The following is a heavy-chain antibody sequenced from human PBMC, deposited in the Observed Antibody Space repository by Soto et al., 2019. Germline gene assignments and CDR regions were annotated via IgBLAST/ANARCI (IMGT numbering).Heavy chain of an antibody. J-gene: IGHJ5*02. V-gene: IGHV4-31*03. D-gene: IGHD3-3*01. CDR1: GGSISSGGYY. CDR2: IYYSGST. Sequence: QVQLQESGPGLVKPSQTLSLTCTVSGGSISSGGYYWSWIRQHPGKGLEWIGYIYYSGSTYYNPSLKSRVTISVDTSKNQFSLKLSSVTAADTAVYYCARDRGDFWSGYDWFDPWGQGTLVTVSS. CDR3: ARDRGDFWSGYDWFDP.